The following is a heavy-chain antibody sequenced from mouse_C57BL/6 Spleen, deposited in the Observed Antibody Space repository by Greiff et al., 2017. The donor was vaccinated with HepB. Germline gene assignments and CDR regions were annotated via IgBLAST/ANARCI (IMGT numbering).Heavy chain of an antibody. D-gene: IGHD2-4*01. J-gene: IGHJ4*01. CDR2: INPNNGGT. Sequence: VQLQQSGPELVKPGASVKMSCKASGYTFTDYNMHWVKQSHGKSLEWIGYINPNNGGTSYNQKFKGKATLTVNKSSSTAYMERRSLTSEDSAVYYCARDDYDVGDYYAMDYWGQGTSVTVSS. CDR3: ARDDYDVGDYYAMDY. CDR1: GYTFTDYN. V-gene: IGHV1-22*01.